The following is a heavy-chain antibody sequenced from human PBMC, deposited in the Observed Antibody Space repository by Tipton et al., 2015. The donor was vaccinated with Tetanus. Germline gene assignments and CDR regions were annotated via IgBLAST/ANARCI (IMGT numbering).Heavy chain of an antibody. D-gene: IGHD2-21*02. CDR3: VRARRDIVVVTAMSGWFDP. CDR2: ISHSGST. CDR1: GGSFSGYY. J-gene: IGHJ5*02. V-gene: IGHV4-34*01. Sequence: TLSLTCAVYGGSFSGYYWSWIRQPPGKGLEWIGEISHSGSTNDNPSLKSRVTISVDTPKNQFSLKLSSVTAADTAVYYCVRARRDIVVVTAMSGWFDPWGQGTLVTVSS.